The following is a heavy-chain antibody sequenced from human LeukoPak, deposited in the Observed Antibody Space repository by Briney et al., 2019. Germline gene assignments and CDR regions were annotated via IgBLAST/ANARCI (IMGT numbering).Heavy chain of an antibody. CDR3: AKGFHYDSSGYYTY. Sequence: GRSLRLSCAASGFTFDDYAMHWVRQAPGKGLEWVSGISWNSGSIGYADSVKGRFTISRDNAKNSLYLQMNSLRAEDTALYYCAKGFHYDSSGYYTYWGQGTLVTVS. D-gene: IGHD3-22*01. CDR2: ISWNSGSI. J-gene: IGHJ4*02. CDR1: GFTFDDYA. V-gene: IGHV3-9*01.